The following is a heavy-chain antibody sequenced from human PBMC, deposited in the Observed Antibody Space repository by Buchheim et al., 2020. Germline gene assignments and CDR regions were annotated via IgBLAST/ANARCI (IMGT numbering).Heavy chain of an antibody. Sequence: QVQLQQWGAGLLKPSETLSLTCAVYGGPFSGYYWSWIRQSPGKGLEWIGEVNHSGTTKYNPSFKSRVTISVDTSKNQFSLNLNSVTAADTAVYYCARGPKYYYDSSGYYKFDYWGQGIL. J-gene: IGHJ4*02. CDR3: ARGPKYYYDSSGYYKFDY. D-gene: IGHD3-22*01. CDR1: GGPFSGYY. V-gene: IGHV4-34*01. CDR2: VNHSGTT.